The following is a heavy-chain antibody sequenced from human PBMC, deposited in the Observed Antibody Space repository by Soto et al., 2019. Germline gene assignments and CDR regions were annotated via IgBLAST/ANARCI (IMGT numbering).Heavy chain of an antibody. V-gene: IGHV1-69*01. J-gene: IGHJ3*01. Sequence: QVQLVQSVAEVKKPGSSVKVSCKASGGTFSTYGITWVRQASGQGLEWMGGIIPISVTIKFAQKFQGRLKITQDESTSTVYMELSSLTSEDTAVYYCASRERVDAFDVWGQVTMVTVSS. CDR1: GGTFSTYG. D-gene: IGHD1-26*01. CDR2: IIPISVTI. CDR3: ASRERVDAFDV.